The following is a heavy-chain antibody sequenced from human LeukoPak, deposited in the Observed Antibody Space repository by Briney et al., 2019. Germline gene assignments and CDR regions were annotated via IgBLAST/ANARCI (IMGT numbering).Heavy chain of an antibody. Sequence: SETLTLICTVSGGSISGYYWSWIRQPPGKGLEWIGYIYSSGNTHYNPSLKSRVTISVDTSKNQFSLKLNSVTAADTAVYYCATYLDRNADYYFDYWGQGKGITVSS. V-gene: IGHV4-59*01. J-gene: IGHJ4*02. CDR1: GGSISGYY. CDR3: ATYLDRNADYYFDY. D-gene: IGHD4-17*01. CDR2: IYSSGNT.